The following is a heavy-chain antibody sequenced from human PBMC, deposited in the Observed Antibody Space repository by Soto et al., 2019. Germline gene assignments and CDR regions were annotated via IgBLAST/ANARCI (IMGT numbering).Heavy chain of an antibody. Sequence: QVQLVESGGGVVQPGRSLRLSCAASGFTFSSYGMHWVRQAPGKGLEWVAVISYDGSNKYYADSVKSRFTISRDNSKNTLYLQMNSLRAEDTAVYYCAKDQGTTVTTTHYYYGMDVWGQGTTVTVSS. CDR3: AKDQGTTVTTTHYYYGMDV. J-gene: IGHJ6*02. CDR2: ISYDGSNK. V-gene: IGHV3-30*18. CDR1: GFTFSSYG. D-gene: IGHD4-17*01.